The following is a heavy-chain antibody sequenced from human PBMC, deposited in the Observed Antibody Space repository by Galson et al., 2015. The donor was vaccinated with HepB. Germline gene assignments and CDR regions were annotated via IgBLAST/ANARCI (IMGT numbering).Heavy chain of an antibody. CDR3: ARDIEGKWWYSSSWSRGDNWFDP. CDR1: GFTFSDYY. CDR2: ISSSSSYT. Sequence: SLRLSCAASGFTFSDYYMSWIRQAPGKGLEWVSYISSSSSYTNYADSVKGRFTISRDNAKNSLYLQMNSLRAEDTAVYYCARDIEGKWWYSSSWSRGDNWFDPWGQGTLVTVSS. V-gene: IGHV3-11*06. D-gene: IGHD6-13*01. J-gene: IGHJ5*02.